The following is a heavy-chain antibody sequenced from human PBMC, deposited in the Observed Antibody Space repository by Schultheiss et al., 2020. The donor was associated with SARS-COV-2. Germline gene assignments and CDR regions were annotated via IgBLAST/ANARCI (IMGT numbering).Heavy chain of an antibody. CDR2: INPNSGGT. J-gene: IGHJ6*02. CDR3: ARGDYYGSGKGYGMDV. CDR1: GYTFTSYY. V-gene: IGHV1-2*04. Sequence: ASVKVSCKASGYTFTSYYMHWVRQAPGQGLEWMGWINPNSGGTNYAQKFQGWVTMTRDTSISTAYMELSRLRSDDTAVYYCARGDYYGSGKGYGMDVWGQGTTVTVSS. D-gene: IGHD3-10*01.